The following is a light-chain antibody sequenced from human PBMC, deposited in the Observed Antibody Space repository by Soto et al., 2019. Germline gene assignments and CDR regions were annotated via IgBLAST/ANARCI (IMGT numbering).Light chain of an antibody. CDR3: QSYDSSLIPPNV. Sequence: QSVLTQPPSVSGAPGQRVTISCTGSSSNIGAGYDVHWYQQLPGTAPKLLIYGNSNRPSEVPDRFSGSKSGTSASLAITGLQAEDEADYYSQSYDSSLIPPNVFGTGTNVTVL. V-gene: IGLV1-40*01. J-gene: IGLJ1*01. CDR2: GNS. CDR1: SSNIGAGYD.